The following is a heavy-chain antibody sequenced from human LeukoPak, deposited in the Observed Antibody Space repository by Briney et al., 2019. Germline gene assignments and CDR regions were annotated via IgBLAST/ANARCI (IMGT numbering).Heavy chain of an antibody. CDR3: ARNQYSSSTYYYYYYMDV. J-gene: IGHJ6*03. CDR1: GGSISSGSYY. D-gene: IGHD6-6*01. CDR2: IYTSGST. Sequence: PSETLSLTCTVSGGSISSGSYYWSWIRQPAGKELEWIGRIYTSGSTNYNPSLKSRVTISVDTSKNQFSLKLSSVTAADTAVYYCARNQYSSSTYYYYYYMDVWGKGTTVTVSS. V-gene: IGHV4-61*02.